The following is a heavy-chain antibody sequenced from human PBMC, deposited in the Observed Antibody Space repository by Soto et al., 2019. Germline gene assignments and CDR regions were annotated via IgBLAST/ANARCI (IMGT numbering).Heavy chain of an antibody. Sequence: EVQLVESGGGLVQPGGSLRLSCAASGFTFSSYDMHWVRQATGKGLEWVSAIGTAGDTYYPGSVKGRFTISRENAKNSLYLKMNSLRAGDTAVYYCVLGVVGGRPGTTAYYYGMDVWGQGTTVTVSS. V-gene: IGHV3-13*04. CDR3: VLGVVGGRPGTTAYYYGMDV. CDR2: IGTAGDT. J-gene: IGHJ6*02. D-gene: IGHD1-1*01. CDR1: GFTFSSYD.